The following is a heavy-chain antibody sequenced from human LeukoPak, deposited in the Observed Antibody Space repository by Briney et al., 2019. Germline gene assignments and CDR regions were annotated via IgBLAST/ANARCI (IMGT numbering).Heavy chain of an antibody. V-gene: IGHV4-4*03. Sequence: PPETLSLTCAVSGDSINSNNWWNWVRQPPGKGLEWIGEIYHSGSTNYNPSLKSRVTILVDKSKNQFSLKLSSVTAADTAVYYCAREALGGARFFDYWGQGTLVTVSS. J-gene: IGHJ4*02. CDR3: AREALGGARFFDY. CDR2: IYHSGST. D-gene: IGHD1-26*01. CDR1: GDSINSNNW.